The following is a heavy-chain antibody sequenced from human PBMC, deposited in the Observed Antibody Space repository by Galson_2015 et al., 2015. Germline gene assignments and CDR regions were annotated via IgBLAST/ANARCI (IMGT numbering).Heavy chain of an antibody. CDR1: GFTFSSYA. V-gene: IGHV3-30-3*01. D-gene: IGHD4-17*01. CDR2: ISYDGSNK. Sequence: SLRLSCAASGFTFSSYAMHWVRQAPGKGLEWVAVISYDGSNKYYADSVKGRFTISRDNSKNTLYLQMNSLRAEDTAVYYCARVPIPSTYGDYYYYGMDVWGQGTTVTVSS. CDR3: ARVPIPSTYGDYYYYGMDV. J-gene: IGHJ6*02.